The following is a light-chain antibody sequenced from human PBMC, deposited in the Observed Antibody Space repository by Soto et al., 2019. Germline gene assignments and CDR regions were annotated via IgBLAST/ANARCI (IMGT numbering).Light chain of an antibody. J-gene: IGKJ4*01. CDR3: QQYGSSPPLT. CDR1: QSVSSSY. Sequence: EIVLTQSPGTLSLSPGERATLSCRASQSVSSSYLAWYQQKSGQAPRLLIYGASSRATGIPDRFSGSGSGTDFTLTISRLEPEDFAVYYCQQYGSSPPLTFGGGNKLEIK. V-gene: IGKV3-20*01. CDR2: GAS.